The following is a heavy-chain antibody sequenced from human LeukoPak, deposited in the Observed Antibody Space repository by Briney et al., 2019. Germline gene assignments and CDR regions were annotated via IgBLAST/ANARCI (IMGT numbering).Heavy chain of an antibody. CDR3: ARVEDDILTGYYPYYYYGMDV. Sequence: SVKVSCKASGGTFSSYAISWVRQAPGQGLEWMGGIIPIFGTANYAQKFQGRVTITADEPTSTAYMELSSLRSEDTAVYYCARVEDDILTGYYPYYYYGMDVWGQGTTVTVSS. CDR2: IIPIFGTA. D-gene: IGHD3-9*01. V-gene: IGHV1-69*13. J-gene: IGHJ6*02. CDR1: GGTFSSYA.